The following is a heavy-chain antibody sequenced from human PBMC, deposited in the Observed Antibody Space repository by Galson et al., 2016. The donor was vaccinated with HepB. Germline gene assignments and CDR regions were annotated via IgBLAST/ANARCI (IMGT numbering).Heavy chain of an antibody. CDR3: ARGEKYYYTSSGYYLEDNDAFDI. Sequence: SLRLSCAASGFTFNTHWMTWVRQAPGKGLEWVANIKQDGSLKYFLDSVKGRFTTSRDNAKNSLYLQMESLRAEDTAVYYCARGEKYYYTSSGYYLEDNDAFDIWGQGTMVTVSS. CDR1: GFTFNTHW. CDR2: IKQDGSLK. J-gene: IGHJ3*02. V-gene: IGHV3-7*03. D-gene: IGHD3-22*01.